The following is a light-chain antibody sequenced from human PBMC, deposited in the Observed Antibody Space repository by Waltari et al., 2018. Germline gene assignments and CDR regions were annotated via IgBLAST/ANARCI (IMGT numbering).Light chain of an antibody. Sequence: IVLTQSPATLSLSPGDRATLSCRASHSVGSYLSWYQNKPGQAPRLLIDDASRRSSGSADRFSGSGSATDFSLTITRLETDDFAIYYCQQRSDRSITFGQGTRLEI. CDR1: HSVGSY. V-gene: IGKV3-11*01. J-gene: IGKJ5*01. CDR3: QQRSDRSIT. CDR2: DAS.